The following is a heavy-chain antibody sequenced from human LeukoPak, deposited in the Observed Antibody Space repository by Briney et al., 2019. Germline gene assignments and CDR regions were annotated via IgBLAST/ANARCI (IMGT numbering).Heavy chain of an antibody. V-gene: IGHV3-23*01. CDR2: ISGSGART. CDR3: VQGSREWELLDGFDI. D-gene: IGHD1-26*01. Sequence: GGSLRLSCAVSVFAFYVYCLIWFSQAQGKGLDWVSGISGSGARTDYADSMKGRFTISRDNAKNTLYLQMNSLRAEDTPPYYCVQGSREWELLDGFDIWGQGTMVTVSS. CDR1: VFAFYVYC. J-gene: IGHJ3*02.